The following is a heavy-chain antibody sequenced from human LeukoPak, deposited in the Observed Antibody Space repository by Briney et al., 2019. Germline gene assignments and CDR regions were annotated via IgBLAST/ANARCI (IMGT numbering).Heavy chain of an antibody. J-gene: IGHJ4*02. CDR3: TTDGSTMVRGEGFDY. Sequence: GGSLRLSCAASGFTFSNAWISWVRQAPGKGLEWVGRIKSKTDGGTTDYAAPVKGRFTISRDDSKNTLYLQMNSLKTEDTAVYYCTTDGSTMVRGEGFDYWGQGTLVTVSS. V-gene: IGHV3-15*01. CDR1: GFTFSNAW. CDR2: IKSKTDGGTT. D-gene: IGHD3-10*01.